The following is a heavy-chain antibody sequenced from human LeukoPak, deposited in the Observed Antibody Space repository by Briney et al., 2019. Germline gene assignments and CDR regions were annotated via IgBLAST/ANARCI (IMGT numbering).Heavy chain of an antibody. Sequence: SETLSLTCTVSGAPISSTIYYWGWIRQPPGKELEWIGSVFYSENTYYNPSLRSRVTISVDTSKNQFSLNLNSVTAADTAVYFCASGPWVTPFDYWGQGTLVPVSS. D-gene: IGHD2-21*02. CDR1: GAPISSTIYY. V-gene: IGHV4-39*07. J-gene: IGHJ4*02. CDR3: ASGPWVTPFDY. CDR2: VFYSENT.